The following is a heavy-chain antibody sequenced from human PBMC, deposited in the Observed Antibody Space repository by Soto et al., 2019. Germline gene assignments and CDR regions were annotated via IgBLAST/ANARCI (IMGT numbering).Heavy chain of an antibody. CDR3: ARVPCSSTSCYGYYFDY. CDR2: IYYSGGT. V-gene: IGHV4-59*01. Sequence: SETLSLTCTVSGDSISGYYWSWVRQPPGKGLEWIGYIYYSGGTNYNPSLKSRVTISVDTSKNQFSLKLTSVTAADTAVYYCARVPCSSTSCYGYYFDYWGQGTPVTVSS. D-gene: IGHD2-2*01. CDR1: GDSISGYY. J-gene: IGHJ4*02.